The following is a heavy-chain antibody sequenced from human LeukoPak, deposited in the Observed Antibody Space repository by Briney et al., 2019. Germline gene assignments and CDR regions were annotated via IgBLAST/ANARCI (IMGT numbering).Heavy chain of an antibody. Sequence: GGSLRLSCAASGFTFSDYYMSWIRQAPGKGLEWVSYISSSSSYTNYADSVKGRFTISRDNAKNSLYLQMNSLRAEDTAVYYCARSRRVKSIAASTPAVDDWGQGTLVTVSS. V-gene: IGHV3-11*06. J-gene: IGHJ4*02. CDR1: GFTFSDYY. CDR3: ARSRRVKSIAASTPAVDD. D-gene: IGHD6-6*01. CDR2: ISSSSSYT.